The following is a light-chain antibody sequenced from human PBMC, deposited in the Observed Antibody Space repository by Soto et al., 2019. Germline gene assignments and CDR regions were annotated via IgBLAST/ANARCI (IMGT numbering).Light chain of an antibody. J-gene: IGLJ1*01. CDR1: SSDVGGYSY. CDR2: EVS. Sequence: QSALAQPASVSGSPGQSITISCTGTSSDVGGYSYVSWFQQHPNKAPKVLIYEVSNRPSGVSNRFPGSKSGNTASLTISGLQAEDEADYYCRSYTSSSTYVFGTGTKVTVL. CDR3: RSYTSSSTYV. V-gene: IGLV2-14*01.